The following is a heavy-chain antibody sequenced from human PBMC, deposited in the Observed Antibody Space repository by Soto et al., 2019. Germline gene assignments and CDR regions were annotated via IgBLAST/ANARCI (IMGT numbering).Heavy chain of an antibody. CDR3: AIKAVVDRFEI. CDR2: INTGNGNT. D-gene: IGHD2-15*01. V-gene: IGHV1-3*04. J-gene: IGHJ3*02. Sequence: GASVKVSCKASGYTFTTYAMHWVRQAPGQRLEWMGWINTGNGNTEYLQKFQGRVTITRDTSASTVYMELSSLRSEDTAVHYCAIKAVVDRFEIWGQGTMVTVSS. CDR1: GYTFTTYA.